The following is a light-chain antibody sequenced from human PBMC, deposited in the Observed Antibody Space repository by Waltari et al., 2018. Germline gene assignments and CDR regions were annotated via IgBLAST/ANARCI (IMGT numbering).Light chain of an antibody. CDR3: QQYNNWPRT. J-gene: IGKJ1*01. Sequence: EVMMTQSPATLSVSPGERATLSCRASQSLNNNLAWYQQRPGQAPRLLFYGASTRATGCPGRCMGSGSRTEFTLTISSLQSEDFAVYYCQQYNNWPRTFGQGTKVEIK. CDR1: QSLNNN. V-gene: IGKV3-15*01. CDR2: GAS.